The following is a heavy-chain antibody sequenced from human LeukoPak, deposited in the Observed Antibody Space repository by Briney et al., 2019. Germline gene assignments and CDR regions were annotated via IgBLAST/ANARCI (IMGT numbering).Heavy chain of an antibody. V-gene: IGHV1-8*02. D-gene: IGHD3-10*01. J-gene: IGHJ4*02. CDR1: GGTFSSYA. CDR2: MNPNSGNT. Sequence: ASVKVSCKASGGTFSSYAINWVRQATGQGLEWMGWMNPNSGNTGYAQKFQGRVTMTRNTSISTAYMELSSLRSEDTAVYYCARVLTMVRGVIGYWGQGTLVTVSS. CDR3: ARVLTMVRGVIGY.